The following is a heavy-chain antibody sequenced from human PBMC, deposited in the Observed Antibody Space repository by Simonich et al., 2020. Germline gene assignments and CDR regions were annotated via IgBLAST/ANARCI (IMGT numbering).Heavy chain of an antibody. J-gene: IGHJ4*02. D-gene: IGHD5-12*01. CDR3: ARHDRWLQFYFDY. CDR2: IYYSEST. Sequence: QVQLQESGPGLVKPSETMSLTCTVSGGYISSYYWSWIRQPQGKGLEWIGYIYYSESTNYNPTLKSRVTISVDTSKNQFSLKLSSVTAADTAVYYCARHDRWLQFYFDYWGQGTLVTVSS. V-gene: IGHV4-59*08. CDR1: GGYISSYY.